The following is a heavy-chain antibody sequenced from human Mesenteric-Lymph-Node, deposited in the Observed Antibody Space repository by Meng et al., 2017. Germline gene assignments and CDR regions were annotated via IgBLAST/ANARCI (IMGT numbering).Heavy chain of an antibody. CDR3: ARTPTPVTPSSYYYAMDV. Sequence: GSLRLSCAASGFSFSSFWMSWVRQAPGKGLEWLANIKQDGREKHYVDSVKGRFTISRDNGKNSLSLQVNSLTAEDTAVYYCARTPTPVTPSSYYYAMDVWGQGTTVTVSS. V-gene: IGHV3-7*01. D-gene: IGHD4-17*01. CDR1: GFSFSSFW. J-gene: IGHJ6*02. CDR2: IKQDGREK.